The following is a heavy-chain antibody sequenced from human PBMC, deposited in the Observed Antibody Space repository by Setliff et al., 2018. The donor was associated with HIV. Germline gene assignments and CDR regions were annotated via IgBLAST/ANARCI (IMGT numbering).Heavy chain of an antibody. J-gene: IGHJ6*03. CDR1: GYSLSTYA. Sequence: GASVKVSCKASGYSLSTYAISWVRQAPGQGLEWMGWIDSNNGNRNFAQKFRGRVTMTTDISTNTAYMEVRSLSFDDTAVYYCVRLTADRTNYYYYMDVWGKGTTVT. D-gene: IGHD2-8*01. V-gene: IGHV1-18*01. CDR3: VRLTADRTNYYYYMDV. CDR2: IDSNNGNR.